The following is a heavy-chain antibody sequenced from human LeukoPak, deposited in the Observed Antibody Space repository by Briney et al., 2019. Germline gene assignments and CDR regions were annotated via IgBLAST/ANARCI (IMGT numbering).Heavy chain of an antibody. D-gene: IGHD3-10*01. Sequence: SVKVSCKASGGTFSSYAISWVRQAPGQGLEWMGRIIPILGIANYAQKFQGRVTITADKSTSTAYMELSSLGSEDTAVYYCARVQTYYYGSGSSNWFDPWGQGTLVTVSS. V-gene: IGHV1-69*04. J-gene: IGHJ5*02. CDR3: ARVQTYYYGSGSSNWFDP. CDR2: IIPILGIA. CDR1: GGTFSSYA.